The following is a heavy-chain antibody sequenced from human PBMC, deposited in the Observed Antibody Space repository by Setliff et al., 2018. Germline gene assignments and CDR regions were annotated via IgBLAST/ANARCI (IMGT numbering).Heavy chain of an antibody. CDR1: GYSFSDSA. CDR2: ISAHNGDT. J-gene: IGHJ4*02. CDR3: ARPIDILTGRYRVYPYDY. D-gene: IGHD3-9*01. V-gene: IGHV1-18*01. Sequence: ASVKVSCKASGYSFSDSAVNWVRQAPGQGLEWMGWISAHNGDTDHAQKFQGRVTMSTDTSTSTAYMELRSLRSDDTAVYYCARPIDILTGRYRVYPYDYWGQGTLVTVSS.